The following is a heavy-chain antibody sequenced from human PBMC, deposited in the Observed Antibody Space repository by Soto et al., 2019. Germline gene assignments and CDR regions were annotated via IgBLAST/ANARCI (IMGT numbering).Heavy chain of an antibody. J-gene: IGHJ6*02. Sequence: SVKVSCKASGGSFSSYIVSWVRQAPGQGLEWMGRIIPVLGVEYYAQKFQGRVTITADKSTSTAYMELSSLRAGDTAVYYCARGITGTGGPYYYYGMDVWGQGTTVTVSS. CDR3: ARGITGTGGPYYYYGMDV. CDR2: IIPVLGVE. V-gene: IGHV1-69*02. CDR1: GGSFSSYI. D-gene: IGHD1-20*01.